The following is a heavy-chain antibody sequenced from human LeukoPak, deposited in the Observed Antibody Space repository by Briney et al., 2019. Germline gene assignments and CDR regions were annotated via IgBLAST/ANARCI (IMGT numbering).Heavy chain of an antibody. V-gene: IGHV1-46*01. D-gene: IGHD6-19*01. CDR2: INPSGGST. CDR1: XXTXXXYX. Sequence: ASXXTXXXYXXHWVRXXXXXXXXXXGIINPSGGSTSYAQKFQGRVTMTRDTSTSTVYMELSSLRSEDTAVYYCARGLQWLVPPFDYWGQGTLVTVSS. CDR3: ARGLQWLVPPFDY. J-gene: IGHJ4*02.